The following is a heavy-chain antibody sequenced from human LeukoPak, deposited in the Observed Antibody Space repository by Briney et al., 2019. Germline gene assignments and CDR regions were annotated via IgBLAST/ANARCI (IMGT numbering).Heavy chain of an antibody. CDR1: GAAMSNSF. J-gene: IGHJ4*02. CDR3: ARAPAGCGGTCPIDY. Sequence: SQTLSLTCTVSGAAMSNSFCSWIRQPAGHGLESIGRIYTSGSTNYNPSFNSRVTLSVDTSNVHSSLHLSSVTPADTALYYCARAPAGCGGTCPIDYWGQETLVTVSS. D-gene: IGHD2-15*01. V-gene: IGHV4-4*07. CDR2: IYTSGST.